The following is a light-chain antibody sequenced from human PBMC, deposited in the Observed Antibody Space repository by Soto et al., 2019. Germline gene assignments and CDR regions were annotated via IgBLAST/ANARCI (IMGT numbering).Light chain of an antibody. CDR3: QQYNYWPPST. J-gene: IGKJ5*01. Sequence: IQSVSTNYLAWYQQKPGQAPRLLIYGASTRATGIPARFSGCGSEADFNLTIRRLQSDDSAVYFCQQYNYWPPSTFAPGTRLEIK. CDR2: GAS. V-gene: IGKV3-15*01. CDR1: QSVSTN.